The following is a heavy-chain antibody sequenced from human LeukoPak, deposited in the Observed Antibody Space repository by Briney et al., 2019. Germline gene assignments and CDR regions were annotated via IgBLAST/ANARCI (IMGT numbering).Heavy chain of an antibody. CDR2: INPSGGTT. D-gene: IGHD5-12*01. Sequence: GASVKVSCKASGYTFTSYHMHWVRQAPGQGLEWMGIINPSGGTTSYAQKFQGRVTMTRDMSTSTVYMELSSLRSEDTAVYYCAREVGGGIVATILYYFDYWGQGTLVTVSS. V-gene: IGHV1-46*01. J-gene: IGHJ4*02. CDR1: GYTFTSYH. CDR3: AREVGGGIVATILYYFDY.